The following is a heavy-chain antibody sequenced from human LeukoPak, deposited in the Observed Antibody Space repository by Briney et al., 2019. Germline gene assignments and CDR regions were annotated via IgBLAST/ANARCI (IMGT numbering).Heavy chain of an antibody. J-gene: IGHJ3*02. CDR3: ARGRPSSSSGAFDI. D-gene: IGHD6-6*01. CDR2: IIPIFGTA. CDR1: GGTFSSYA. Sequence: SVKVSCEASGGTFSSYAISWVRQAPGQGLEWMGGIIPIFGTANYAQKFQGRVTITTDESTSTAYMELSSLRSEDTAVYYCARGRPSSSSGAFDIWGQGTMVTVSS. V-gene: IGHV1-69*05.